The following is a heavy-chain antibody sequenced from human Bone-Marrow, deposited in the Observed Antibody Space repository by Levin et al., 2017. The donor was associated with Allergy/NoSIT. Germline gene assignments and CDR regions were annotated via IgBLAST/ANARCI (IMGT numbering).Heavy chain of an antibody. D-gene: IGHD5-12*01. CDR2: ISSNGGST. V-gene: IGHV3-64*01. CDR3: ARVGSGYGFDY. Sequence: GGSLRLSCAASGFTFSSYAMHWVRQAPGKGLEYVSAISSNGGSTYYANSVKGRFTISRDNSKNTLYLQMGSLRAEDMAVYYCARVGSGYGFDYWGQGTLVTVSS. J-gene: IGHJ4*02. CDR1: GFTFSSYA.